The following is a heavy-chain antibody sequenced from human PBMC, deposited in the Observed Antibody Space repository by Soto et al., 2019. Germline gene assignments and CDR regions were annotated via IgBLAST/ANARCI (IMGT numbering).Heavy chain of an antibody. Sequence: QVLLVQSGGEVKKPGASVKVSCKASGFNFISYGINWVRQATGQGLEWMGWISGYDGKTVYAHSVQESVPMTSDATTGTAYLGLRGLRSADTAIYYCAMDIMYTSSPDSWFDTWGQGPLVTVTS. CDR3: AMDIMYTSSPDSWFDT. CDR2: ISGYDGKT. J-gene: IGHJ5*02. V-gene: IGHV1-18*04. D-gene: IGHD6-6*01. CDR1: GFNFISYG.